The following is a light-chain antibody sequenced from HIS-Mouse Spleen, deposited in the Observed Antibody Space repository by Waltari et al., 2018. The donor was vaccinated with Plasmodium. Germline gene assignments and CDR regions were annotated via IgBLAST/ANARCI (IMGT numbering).Light chain of an antibody. CDR3: YSTDSSGNHRV. Sequence: SSELTQPPSASVPPAQTARITCPGAALPTKYAYWYQQKSGQAPVLAIDEDSKRPSGIPERFSGSSSGTMATLTISGAQVEDEADYYCYSTDSSGNHRVFGGGTKLTVL. V-gene: IGLV3-10*01. CDR1: ALPTKY. J-gene: IGLJ3*02. CDR2: EDS.